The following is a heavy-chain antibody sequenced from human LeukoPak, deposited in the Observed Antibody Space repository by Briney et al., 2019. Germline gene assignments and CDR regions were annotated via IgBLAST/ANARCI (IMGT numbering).Heavy chain of an antibody. D-gene: IGHD3-10*01. CDR1: GGSISSYY. CDR3: ARGKYYYGSGSYYGWFDP. J-gene: IGHJ5*02. Sequence: SETLSLTCTVSGGSISSYYWSWIRQPPGKGLEWIGEINHSGSTNYNPSLKSRVTISVDTSKNQFSLKLSSVTAADTAVYYCARGKYYYGSGSYYGWFDPWGQGTLVTVSS. V-gene: IGHV4-34*01. CDR2: INHSGST.